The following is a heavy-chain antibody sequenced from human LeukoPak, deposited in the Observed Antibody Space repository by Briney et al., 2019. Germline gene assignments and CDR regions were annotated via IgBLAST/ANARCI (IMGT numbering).Heavy chain of an antibody. D-gene: IGHD2-2*01. CDR2: ISWNSGSI. CDR1: GFTFSSYA. V-gene: IGHV3-9*01. CDR3: AKDMRPQLPSSHGAFDI. J-gene: IGHJ3*02. Sequence: PGGSLRLSCAASGFTFSSYAMHWVRQAPGKGLEWVSGISWNSGSIGYADSVKGRFTISRDNAKNSLYLQMNSLRAEDTALYYCAKDMRPQLPSSHGAFDIWGQGTMVTVSS.